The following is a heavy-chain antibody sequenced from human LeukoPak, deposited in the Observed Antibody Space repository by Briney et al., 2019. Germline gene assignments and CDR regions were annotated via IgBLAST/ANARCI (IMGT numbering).Heavy chain of an antibody. J-gene: IGHJ4*02. CDR2: ISYDGTKK. V-gene: IGHV3-30*01. Sequence: PGGSLRLSCAASGFTFSDYAMHWVRQAPGNGLEWVAIISYDGTKKYYADSKKGRFTISRDNSKNTVHLEVNGLRPEDTAVYYCARDGGDKTAYYGDQFDCWGQGTLVTVSS. CDR3: ARDGGDKTAYYGDQFDC. D-gene: IGHD3-9*01. CDR1: GFTFSDYA.